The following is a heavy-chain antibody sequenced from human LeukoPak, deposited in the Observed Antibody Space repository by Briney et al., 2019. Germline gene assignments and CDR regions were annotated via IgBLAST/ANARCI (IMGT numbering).Heavy chain of an antibody. V-gene: IGHV5-51*03. CDR1: GNDFTTYW. Sequence: GQPLKISCKHSGNDFTTYWSAWVRQTLGKGLEWMGFIYSRDSLIRDIPHSEGQVTMAAEKSTDTASRQWVSLQASDTAMYYCARNEAGGSASYFPMDYWGQGTLVTVSS. D-gene: IGHD3-10*01. J-gene: IGHJ4*02. CDR2: IYSRDSLI. CDR3: ARNEAGGSASYFPMDY.